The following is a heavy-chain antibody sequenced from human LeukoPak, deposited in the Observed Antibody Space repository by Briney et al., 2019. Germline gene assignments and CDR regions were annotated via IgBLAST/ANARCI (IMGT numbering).Heavy chain of an antibody. CDR3: ARVEASGNQLDNWFDP. CDR1: GYTFTGYY. D-gene: IGHD4-23*01. CDR2: INPNSGGT. Sequence: ASVKVSCKASGYTFTGYYMHWVRQAPGQGLEWMGWINPNSGGTNYAQKFQGRVTMTTDTSISTAYMELSRLRSDDTAVYYCARVEASGNQLDNWFDPWGQGTLVTVSS. V-gene: IGHV1-2*02. J-gene: IGHJ5*02.